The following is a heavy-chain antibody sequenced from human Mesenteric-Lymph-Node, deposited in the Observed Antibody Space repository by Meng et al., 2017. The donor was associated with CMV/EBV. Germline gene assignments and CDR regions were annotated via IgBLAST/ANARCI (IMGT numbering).Heavy chain of an antibody. CDR1: GCTFSTYA. V-gene: IGHV3-74*01. CDR3: ARVYYDFWSGYHPADY. J-gene: IGHJ4*02. Sequence: SGCTFSTYARSWVRQAPGKGLVWVSRINSDGSSTSYADSVKGRFTISRDNAKNTLYLQMNSLRAEDTAVYYCARVYYDFWSGYHPADYWGQGTLVTVSS. CDR2: INSDGSST. D-gene: IGHD3-3*01.